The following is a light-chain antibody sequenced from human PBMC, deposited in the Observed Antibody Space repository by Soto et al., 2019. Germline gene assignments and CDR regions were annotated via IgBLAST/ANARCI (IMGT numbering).Light chain of an antibody. CDR3: QQFGTSSIT. CDR1: QRVSSRY. Sequence: EIVLTQSPGTLSLSPGERATLSCRARQRVSSRYLAWYQQKPGQAPRLLIYGASSRATGTPDRFSGSGSGTDYTLAISRLEPEDFAVYYCQQFGTSSITFGQGTRLEIK. CDR2: GAS. J-gene: IGKJ5*01. V-gene: IGKV3-20*01.